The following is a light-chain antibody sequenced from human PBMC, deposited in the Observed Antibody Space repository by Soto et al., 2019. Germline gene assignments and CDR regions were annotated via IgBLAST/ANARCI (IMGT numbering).Light chain of an antibody. V-gene: IGLV1-47*01. CDR2: RNN. Sequence: QSVLTQPPSASGTPGQRVTISCSGSSSNIGSNYVYWYQQLPGTAPKLLIYRNNQRPSGVPDVFSVSKSGTSASMAIVGLRSDDRVDYCCSSLDYSLSGGVFGGGTKLTVL. CDR1: SSNIGSNY. J-gene: IGLJ2*01. CDR3: SSLDYSLSGGV.